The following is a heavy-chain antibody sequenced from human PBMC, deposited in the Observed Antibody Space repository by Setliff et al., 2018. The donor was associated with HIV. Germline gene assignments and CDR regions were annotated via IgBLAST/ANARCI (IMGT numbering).Heavy chain of an antibody. Sequence: TLSLTCTVSGGSISSGSYYWNWIRQPAGKGLEWIGRIYTSGSTNYNPSLKSRVTISVDTSKNQFSLKLSSVTAADTAVYCCAREDYYYYGMDVWGQGTTVTVSS. V-gene: IGHV4-61*02. J-gene: IGHJ6*02. CDR1: GGSISSGSYY. CDR3: AREDYYYYGMDV. CDR2: IYTSGST.